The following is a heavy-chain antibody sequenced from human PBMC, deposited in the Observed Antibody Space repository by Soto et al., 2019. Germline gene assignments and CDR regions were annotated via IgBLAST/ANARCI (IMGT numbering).Heavy chain of an antibody. J-gene: IGHJ4*02. V-gene: IGHV1-3*01. CDR2: INAGNGNT. CDR3: ASAEYDFWSGYYTPFDY. Sequence: ASVKVSFKASGYTFTSYAMHWVRQAPGQRLEWMGWINAGNGNTKYSQKFQGRVTITRDTSASTAYMELSSLRSEDTAVYYCASAEYDFWSGYYTPFDYWGQGTLVTVSS. D-gene: IGHD3-3*01. CDR1: GYTFTSYA.